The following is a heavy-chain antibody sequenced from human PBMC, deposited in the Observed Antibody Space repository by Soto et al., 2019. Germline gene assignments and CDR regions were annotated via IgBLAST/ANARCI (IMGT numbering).Heavy chain of an antibody. D-gene: IGHD2-2*01. CDR1: GFTFSSYA. Sequence: GGSLRLSCAASGFTFSSYAMSWARQAPGKGLEWVSAISGSGGSTYYADSVKGRFTISRDNSKNTLYLQMNSLRAEDTAVYYCAKDRRVVPAALTPPEAFDVWGQGTMVTVSS. J-gene: IGHJ3*01. CDR2: ISGSGGST. CDR3: AKDRRVVPAALTPPEAFDV. V-gene: IGHV3-23*01.